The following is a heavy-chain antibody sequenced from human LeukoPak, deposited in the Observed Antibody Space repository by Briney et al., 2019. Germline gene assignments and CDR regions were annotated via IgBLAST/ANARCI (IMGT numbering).Heavy chain of an antibody. D-gene: IGHD4-11*01. J-gene: IGHJ4*02. CDR1: GYTFTIYG. CDR3: ARVLGQNSNYGICRSCYFDY. Sequence: GASVKVSCKASGYTFTIYGISWVRQAPGQGLEWMGWISAYNGNTNYAQKLQGRVTMTTDTSTSTAYMELRSLRSDDTAVYYCARVLGQNSNYGICRSCYFDYWGQGTLVTVSS. CDR2: ISAYNGNT. V-gene: IGHV1-18*01.